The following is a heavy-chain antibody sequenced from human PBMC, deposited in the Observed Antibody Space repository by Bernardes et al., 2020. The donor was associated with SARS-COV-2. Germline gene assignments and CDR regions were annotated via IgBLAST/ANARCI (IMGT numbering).Heavy chain of an antibody. J-gene: IGHJ6*02. CDR1: GFTFRSSD. V-gene: IGHV3-13*01. D-gene: IGHD1-1*01. CDR2: IGTAGDT. Sequence: GGSLRLSCAASGFTFRSSDMHWVRQATGPGLEWVSAIGTAGDTYYPGSVKGRFTISRENAKNSLYLQMNSLRAGDTAVYYCARGGTGTTYYYYYGMDVWGQGTTVTVSS. CDR3: ARGGTGTTYYYYYGMDV.